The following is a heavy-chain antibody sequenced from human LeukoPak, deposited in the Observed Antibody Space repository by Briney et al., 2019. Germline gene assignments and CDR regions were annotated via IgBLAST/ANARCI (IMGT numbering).Heavy chain of an antibody. Sequence: SETLSLTCTVSGYSISSGYYWGWIRQPPGKGLEWIGSIYHSGSTYYNPSLKSRVTISVDTSKNQFSLKLSSVTAADTAVYYCAREGLYYDFWSGYDPLTYFDYWGQGTLVTVSS. CDR3: AREGLYYDFWSGYDPLTYFDY. V-gene: IGHV4-38-2*02. D-gene: IGHD3-3*01. CDR1: GYSISSGYY. CDR2: IYHSGST. J-gene: IGHJ4*02.